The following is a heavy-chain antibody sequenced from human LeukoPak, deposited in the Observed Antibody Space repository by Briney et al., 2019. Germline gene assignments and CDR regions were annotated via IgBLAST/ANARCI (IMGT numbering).Heavy chain of an antibody. V-gene: IGHV4-34*01. CDR1: GGSFSGYY. Sequence: PSETLSLTCAVYGGSFSGYYWSWIRQPPGKGLEWVGEINHSGSTNYNPSLKSRVTRSVDTSKNQFSLKLSSVTAADTAVYYCARAAARSPYSSSSGNDYWGQGTLVTVSS. D-gene: IGHD6-6*01. CDR2: INHSGST. J-gene: IGHJ4*02. CDR3: ARAAARSPYSSSSGNDY.